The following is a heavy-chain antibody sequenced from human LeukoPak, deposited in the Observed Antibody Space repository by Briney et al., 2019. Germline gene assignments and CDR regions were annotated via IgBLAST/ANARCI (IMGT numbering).Heavy chain of an antibody. J-gene: IGHJ4*02. CDR3: ARDRAGPGSTKLDY. CDR1: GFTFSNFE. Sequence: GGSLRLSCAASGFTFSNFEMNWVRQAPGKGLEWVSFISSSGSHKFYADSVKGRFTLSRDNAKNSLYLQMNSLGVEDTAIYFCARDRAGPGSTKLDYWGQGSLVTVSS. CDR2: ISSSGSHK. D-gene: IGHD1-26*01. V-gene: IGHV3-48*03.